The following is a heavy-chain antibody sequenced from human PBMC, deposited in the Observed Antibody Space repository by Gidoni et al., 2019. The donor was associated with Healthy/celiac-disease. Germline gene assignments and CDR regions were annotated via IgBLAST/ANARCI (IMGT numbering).Heavy chain of an antibody. J-gene: IGHJ3*02. D-gene: IGHD3-22*01. V-gene: IGHV1-58*01. Sequence: QMQLVQSGPEVKKPRTSVKVSCKASGFTFTSSAVQWVRQARGQRLDWIGWIVVGSGNTNYAQKFQERVTITRDMSTSTAYMELSSLRSEDTAGYYCAADPQGGTYYYDSTNAFDIWGQGTLVTVSS. CDR2: IVVGSGNT. CDR1: GFTFTSSA. CDR3: AADPQGGTYYYDSTNAFDI.